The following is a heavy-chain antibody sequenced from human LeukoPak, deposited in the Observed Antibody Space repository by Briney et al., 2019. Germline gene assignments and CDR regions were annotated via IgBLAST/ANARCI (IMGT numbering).Heavy chain of an antibody. Sequence: SQTLSLTCAVYGGSFSGYYWTWIRQPAGKVLEWIGRIFTSGSTSYNPSLTSRVTMSVDTSKNQFSLTLTSVTAADTAVYYCARARRYCDGDCSSGVYWYFDLWGRGTLVTVSS. V-gene: IGHV4-59*10. CDR2: IFTSGST. CDR1: GGSFSGYY. D-gene: IGHD2-21*02. J-gene: IGHJ2*01. CDR3: ARARRYCDGDCSSGVYWYFDL.